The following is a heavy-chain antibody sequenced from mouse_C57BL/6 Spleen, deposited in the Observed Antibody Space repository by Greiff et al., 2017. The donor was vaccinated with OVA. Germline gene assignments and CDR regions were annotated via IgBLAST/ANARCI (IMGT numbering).Heavy chain of an antibody. J-gene: IGHJ4*01. V-gene: IGHV5-17*01. CDR1: GFTFSDYG. Sequence: EVMLVESGGGLVKPGGSLKLSCAASGFTFSDYGMHWVRQAPEKGLEWVAYISSGSSTIYYADTVKGRFTISRDNAKNTLFLQMTSLRSEDTAMYYCARYSITTVVATDAMDYWGQGTSVTVSS. D-gene: IGHD1-1*01. CDR2: ISSGSSTI. CDR3: ARYSITTVVATDAMDY.